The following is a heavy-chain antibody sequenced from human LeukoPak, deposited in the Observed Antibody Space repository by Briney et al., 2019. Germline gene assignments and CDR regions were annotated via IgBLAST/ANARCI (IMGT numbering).Heavy chain of an antibody. D-gene: IGHD3-3*01. CDR1: GYTFTGYY. V-gene: IGHV1-2*02. Sequence: ASVKVSCKASGYTFTGYYMHWVRQAPGQGLERMGWINPNSGGTNYAQKFQGRVTMTRDTSISTAYMELSRLRSDDTAVYYCARDRNDFYYYYYMDVWGKGTTVTVSS. CDR2: INPNSGGT. CDR3: ARDRNDFYYYYYMDV. J-gene: IGHJ6*03.